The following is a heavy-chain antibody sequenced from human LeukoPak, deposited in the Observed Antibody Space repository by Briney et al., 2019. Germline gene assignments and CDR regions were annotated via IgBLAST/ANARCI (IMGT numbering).Heavy chain of an antibody. D-gene: IGHD3-3*01. Sequence: SETLSLTCTVSGGSISSYYWSWIRQPAGKGLEWIGRIYTSGSTNYNPSLKSRVTISVDTSKNQFSLKLSSVTAADTAVYYCARHFTTPDAFDIWGQGTTVTVSS. J-gene: IGHJ3*02. V-gene: IGHV4-4*07. CDR1: GGSISSYY. CDR3: ARHFTTPDAFDI. CDR2: IYTSGST.